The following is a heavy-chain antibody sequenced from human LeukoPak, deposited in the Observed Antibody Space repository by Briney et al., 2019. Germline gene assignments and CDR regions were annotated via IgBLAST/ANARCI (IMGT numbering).Heavy chain of an antibody. V-gene: IGHV3-23*01. Sequence: PGGSLRLSCAASGFTFSSYAMSWVRQAPGKGLEWVSAISGSGGSPYYAASVKGRFTISRDNSQNTLYLQVNSLRAEDTAVYYCAKEGGSGSPYYYYYMDVWGKGTTVTVSS. D-gene: IGHD3-22*01. CDR3: AKEGGSGSPYYYYYMDV. CDR1: GFTFSSYA. J-gene: IGHJ6*03. CDR2: ISGSGGSP.